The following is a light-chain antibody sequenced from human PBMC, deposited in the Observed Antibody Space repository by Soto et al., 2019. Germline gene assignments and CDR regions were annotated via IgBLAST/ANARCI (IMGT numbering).Light chain of an antibody. V-gene: IGLV2-14*01. J-gene: IGLJ1*01. CDR1: SSDVGNYKY. CDR2: EVS. CDR3: FSYTSSGTYV. Sequence: QSALAQPASVSVSPGQSITISCTGTSSDVGNYKYVSLYQQHPGKAPKLMIYEVSNRPSGVSNRFSGSKSGNTASLTISGLQAEDETDYYCFSYTSSGTYVFGTGTKVTVL.